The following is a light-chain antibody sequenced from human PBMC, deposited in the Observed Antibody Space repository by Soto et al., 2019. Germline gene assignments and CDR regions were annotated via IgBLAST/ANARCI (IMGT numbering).Light chain of an antibody. V-gene: IGKV1-5*01. CDR2: DAS. J-gene: IGKJ1*01. CDR3: QQYNSYLWT. CDR1: QSISNR. Sequence: DIQMTQSPSTLSASVGDGVTITCRASQSISNRLAWYQQKPGKAPKYLIYDASSLDSGAPSRFSGSGSGTEFTLSISSLQPDDFATYYCQQYNSYLWTFGQGTKVEIK.